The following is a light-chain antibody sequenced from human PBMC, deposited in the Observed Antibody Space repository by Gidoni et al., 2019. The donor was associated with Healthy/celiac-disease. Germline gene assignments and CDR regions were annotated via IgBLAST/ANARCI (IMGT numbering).Light chain of an antibody. Sequence: DIQMTQPPSSLSASVGDRVTLTCRASQSIRSSLNWYQQKPGKAPKLLIYAASSLQSGVQSRFSGSGSGTDFTLTISSLQPEDFSTYYCQQSYSTPRTFGQGTKVEIK. CDR1: QSIRSS. J-gene: IGKJ1*01. V-gene: IGKV1-39*01. CDR2: AAS. CDR3: QQSYSTPRT.